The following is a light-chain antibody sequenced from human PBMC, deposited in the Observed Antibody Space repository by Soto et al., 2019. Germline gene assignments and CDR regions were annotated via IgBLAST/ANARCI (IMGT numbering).Light chain of an antibody. CDR3: CSYAESSTYV. V-gene: IGLV2-23*01. CDR1: RSDVGSYNL. J-gene: IGLJ1*01. CDR2: EDI. Sequence: QSALTQPASVSGSPGQSITISCIETRSDVGSYNLVSWYQQHPGKAPKVMIYEDIKRPSGVSNRFSGSKSDNTASLTISGLQSEDEAEHYCCSYAESSTYVFGTGTKLTVL.